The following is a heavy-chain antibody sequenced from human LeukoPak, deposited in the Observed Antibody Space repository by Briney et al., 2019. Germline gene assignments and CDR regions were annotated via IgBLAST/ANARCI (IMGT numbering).Heavy chain of an antibody. D-gene: IGHD6-19*01. CDR3: AREYSSGWEVFDY. Sequence: ASVKVSCKASGGTFTGYYMHWVRQAPGQGLEWMGWINPNSGGTNYAQKFQGRVTMTRDTSISTAYMELSRLRSDDTAVYYCAREYSSGWEVFDYWGQGTLVTVSS. J-gene: IGHJ4*02. CDR1: GGTFTGYY. V-gene: IGHV1-2*02. CDR2: INPNSGGT.